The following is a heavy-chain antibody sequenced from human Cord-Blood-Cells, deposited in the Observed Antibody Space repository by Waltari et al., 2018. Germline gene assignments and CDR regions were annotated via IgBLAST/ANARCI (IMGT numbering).Heavy chain of an antibody. CDR1: GYTFTSYD. CDR3: ARSTRFLEWLFWFDP. V-gene: IGHV1-8*01. Sequence: VQLVQSGAEVKKPGASVKVSCKASGYTFTSYDITWVRQATGQGLEWMGWMNPNSGNTGYAQKFQGRVTMTRNTSISTAYMELSSLRSEDTAVYYCARSTRFLEWLFWFDPWGQGTLVTVSS. D-gene: IGHD3-3*01. CDR2: MNPNSGNT. J-gene: IGHJ5*02.